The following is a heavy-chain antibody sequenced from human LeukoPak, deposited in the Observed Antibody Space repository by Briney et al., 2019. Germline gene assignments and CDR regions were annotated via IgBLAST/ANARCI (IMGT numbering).Heavy chain of an antibody. CDR1: GFTFSSYA. V-gene: IGHV3-30-3*01. CDR3: ARDPTYYYDCSGYRPPDY. Sequence: GGSLRLSCAASGFTFSSYAMHWVRQAPDKGLEWVAVISYDGSNKYYADSVKGRFTISRDNSKNTLYLQMNSLRAEDTAVYYCARDPTYYYDCSGYRPPDYWGQGTLVTVSS. J-gene: IGHJ4*02. D-gene: IGHD3-22*01. CDR2: ISYDGSNK.